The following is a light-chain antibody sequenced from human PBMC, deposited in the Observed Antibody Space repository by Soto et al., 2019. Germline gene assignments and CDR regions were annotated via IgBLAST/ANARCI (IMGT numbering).Light chain of an antibody. CDR1: SSDVGGYNY. CDR2: EVS. CDR3: ASYKSSSSYV. J-gene: IGLJ1*01. V-gene: IGLV2-14*01. Sequence: QSVLTQPASVSGSPGQSITISCTGTSSDVGGYNYVSWYQQHPGKAPKLMIYEVSNRPSGVSNRFSGSKPGNTASLTISGLQAEDEADYYCASYKSSSSYVFGTGTNVTVL.